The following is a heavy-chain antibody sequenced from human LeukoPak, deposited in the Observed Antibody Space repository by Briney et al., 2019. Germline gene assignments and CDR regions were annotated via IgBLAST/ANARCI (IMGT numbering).Heavy chain of an antibody. V-gene: IGHV3-33*01. D-gene: IGHD3-10*01. J-gene: IGHJ3*02. CDR3: ARPPMVRGVVITGDDVFDI. CDR2: IWYDGSNK. Sequence: GGSLRLSCAASGFTFSGYGMHWVRQAPGKGLEWVAVIWYDGSNKYYADSVKGRFTISRDNSKNTLYLQMNSLKAEDTAVYYCARPPMVRGVVITGDDVFDIWGQGTMVTVSS. CDR1: GFTFSGYG.